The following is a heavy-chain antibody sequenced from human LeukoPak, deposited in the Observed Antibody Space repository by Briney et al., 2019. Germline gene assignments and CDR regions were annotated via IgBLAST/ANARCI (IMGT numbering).Heavy chain of an antibody. V-gene: IGHV4-59*01. CDR1: GGSISSYY. CDR2: IYYSGST. Sequence: SETLSLTCTVSGGSISSYYWSWIRQPPGKGLEWIGYIYYSGSTNYNPSLKSRVTISVDTSKNQFSLKLSSVTAADTAVYYCARVDSGSYSGENYFDYWGQGTLVTVSS. CDR3: ARVDSGSYSGENYFDY. J-gene: IGHJ4*02. D-gene: IGHD1-26*01.